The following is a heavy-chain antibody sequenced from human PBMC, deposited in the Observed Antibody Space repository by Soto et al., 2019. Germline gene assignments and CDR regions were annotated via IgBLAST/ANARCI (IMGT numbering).Heavy chain of an antibody. J-gene: IGHJ6*02. Sequence: EVQLVESGGGLAQPGGSLRLSCAASGFTFSNFWMSWARQAPGKGLEWVANIKGDGSVTQYVASVERRFTISRDNAKYSLYLQMNSLRVEDTALYYCVIPTRSVRGMGVWGQGTTVTVSS. CDR3: VIPTRSVRGMGV. CDR2: IKGDGSVT. CDR1: GFTFSNFW. V-gene: IGHV3-7*03. D-gene: IGHD6-6*01.